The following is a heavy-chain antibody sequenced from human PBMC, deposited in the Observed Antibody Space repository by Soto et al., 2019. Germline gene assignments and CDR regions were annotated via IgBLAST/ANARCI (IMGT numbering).Heavy chain of an antibody. CDR3: AKREPGSGIVYAIDV. J-gene: IGHJ6*02. D-gene: IGHD1-26*01. Sequence: PSETLSLTSTVSGASIRSHYWVWIRQPPGKGLEWIGHIYDSGTTNYNPSLRSRETISVDMTKNHFSLKLTSMTAADTDRYYCAKREPGSGIVYAIDVWGQATTVTVS. V-gene: IGHV4-59*11. CDR2: IYDSGTT. CDR1: GASIRSHY.